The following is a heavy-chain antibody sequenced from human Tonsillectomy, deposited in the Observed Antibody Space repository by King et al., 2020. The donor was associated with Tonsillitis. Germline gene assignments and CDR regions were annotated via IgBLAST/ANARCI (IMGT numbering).Heavy chain of an antibody. J-gene: IGHJ3*01. CDR3: AKPRRSGPIARGHGFDL. D-gene: IGHD6-19*01. Sequence: VQLVESGGGLVQPGGSLRLSCVASGFSLNPYSMNWVRQAPGKGLEWVSIISRDISDKYYADSVKGRFTISRDNAENSLYLEMTNLRCEDTAMYYCAKPRRSGPIARGHGFDLWGQGKMVIVAS. CDR1: GFSLNPYS. CDR2: ISRDISDK. V-gene: IGHV3-21*01.